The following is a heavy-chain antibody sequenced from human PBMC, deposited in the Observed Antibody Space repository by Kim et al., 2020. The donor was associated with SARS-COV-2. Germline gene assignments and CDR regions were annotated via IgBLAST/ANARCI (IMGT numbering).Heavy chain of an antibody. CDR2: IIPIFGIA. J-gene: IGHJ4*02. CDR3: ARGRSRGWWDFDY. V-gene: IGHV1-69*13. D-gene: IGHD6-19*01. CDR1: GGTFSSYA. Sequence: SVKVSCKASGGTFSSYAISWVRQAPGQGLEWMGGIIPIFGIANYAQKFQGRVTITADESTNTAYMELSSLRSEDTAVYYCARGRSRGWWDFDYWGQGTLVTVSS.